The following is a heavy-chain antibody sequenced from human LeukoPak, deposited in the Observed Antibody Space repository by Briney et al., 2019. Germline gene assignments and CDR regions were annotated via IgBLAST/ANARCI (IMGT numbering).Heavy chain of an antibody. CDR2: ISAYNGNT. D-gene: IGHD6-6*01. Sequence: ASVKVSCKASGYTFTSYSISWVRQAPGQGLEWMGWISAYNGNTNYAQKLQGRVTMTTDTSTSTAYMELRSLRSDDTAVCYCARDLGYSSSAWFDPWGQGTLVTVSS. J-gene: IGHJ5*02. CDR3: ARDLGYSSSAWFDP. V-gene: IGHV1-18*01. CDR1: GYTFTSYS.